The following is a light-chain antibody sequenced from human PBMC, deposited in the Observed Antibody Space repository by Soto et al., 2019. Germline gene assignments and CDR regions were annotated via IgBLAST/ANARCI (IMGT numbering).Light chain of an antibody. Sequence: DIQLTQSPSFLSASVGDRVTITCRASQGISSYLAWYQQKPGKAPKLLIYAASTLQSGVPSRFSGSGSGTEFTLTISRLEPEDFAVYYCQQCGSSPRTFGQGTKVDI. CDR3: QQCGSSPRT. CDR1: QGISSY. CDR2: AAS. J-gene: IGKJ1*01. V-gene: IGKV1-9*01.